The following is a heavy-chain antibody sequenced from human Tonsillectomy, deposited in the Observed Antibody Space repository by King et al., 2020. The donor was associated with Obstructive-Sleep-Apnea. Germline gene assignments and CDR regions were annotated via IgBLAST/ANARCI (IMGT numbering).Heavy chain of an antibody. J-gene: IGHJ5*02. CDR3: ARSTGGLGWFDP. D-gene: IGHD3-10*01. Sequence: VQLQESGPGLVKPSETLSLTCTVSGYSISSGYYWGWIRQPPGKGLEWIGSIYHSGSTYYNPSLKSRVTISVDTSKNQFSLKLSSVTAADTAIYYCARSTGGLGWFDPWGQGTLVTVSS. CDR2: IYHSGST. V-gene: IGHV4-38-2*02. CDR1: GYSISSGYY.